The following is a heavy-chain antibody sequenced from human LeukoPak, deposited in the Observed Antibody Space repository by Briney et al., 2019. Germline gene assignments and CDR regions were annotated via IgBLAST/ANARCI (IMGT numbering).Heavy chain of an antibody. Sequence: GWCLTHTRPASGCVFIKYWMHSVRQAPCRGLAGVSRINSDGSTTSYADSVKGGFTISRDNAKNTLYLQMSSLRAEDTAVYYCATGNYYDSRGYYTFGHWGQGTLVTVSS. CDR3: ATGNYYDSRGYYTFGH. D-gene: IGHD3-22*01. CDR2: INSDGSTT. CDR1: GCVFIKYW. J-gene: IGHJ4*02. V-gene: IGHV3-74*01.